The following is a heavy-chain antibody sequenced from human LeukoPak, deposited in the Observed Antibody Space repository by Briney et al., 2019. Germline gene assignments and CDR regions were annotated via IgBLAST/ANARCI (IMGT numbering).Heavy chain of an antibody. CDR3: AITKYYYDSSGSL. J-gene: IGHJ4*02. V-gene: IGHV1-46*01. CDR2: INPSGGST. CDR1: GYTFTSYY. Sequence: ASVKVSCKASGYTFTSYYIHLVRQAPGQGLEWMGIINPSGGSTNYAQKFQGRVTMTRDTSTSTVYMELSSLRSADTAVYYCAITKYYYDSSGSLWGQGTLVTVSS. D-gene: IGHD3-22*01.